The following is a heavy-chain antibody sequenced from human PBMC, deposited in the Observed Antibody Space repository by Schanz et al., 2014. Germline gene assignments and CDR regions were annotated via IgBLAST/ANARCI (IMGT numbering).Heavy chain of an antibody. CDR3: AKDAENTAMITDYFDY. V-gene: IGHV3-23*04. CDR1: GFAVDNYY. Sequence: EVQLVASGGGLVQPGGSLRLSCAASGFAVDNYYMSCVRQAPGRGLEWVSVISASGGDTYYADSVKGRFTISRDNSKNTLYLQMNSLRAEDTAVYYCAKDAENTAMITDYFDYWGQGTLVTVSS. D-gene: IGHD5-18*01. J-gene: IGHJ4*02. CDR2: ISASGGDT.